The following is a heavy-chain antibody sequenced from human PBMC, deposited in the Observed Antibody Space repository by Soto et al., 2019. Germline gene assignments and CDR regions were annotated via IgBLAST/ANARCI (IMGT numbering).Heavy chain of an antibody. Sequence: SETLSLTCTVSGGSISSYYWSWIRQPPGKGLEWIGYIYYSGSTNYNPSLKSRVTISVDTSENQFSLKLSSVTAADTAVYYCARLDYYGGSGYFHFCPKWGQGTLVTVSS. V-gene: IGHV4-59*01. CDR2: IYYSGST. D-gene: IGHD3-22*01. J-gene: IGHJ4*02. CDR3: ARLDYYGGSGYFHFCPK. CDR1: GGSISSYY.